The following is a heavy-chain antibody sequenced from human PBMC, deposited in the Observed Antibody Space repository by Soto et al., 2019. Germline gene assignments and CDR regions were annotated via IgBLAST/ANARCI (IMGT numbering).Heavy chain of an antibody. CDR2: IYYSGST. V-gene: IGHV4-59*01. CDR1: GGSISSYY. D-gene: IGHD6-19*01. J-gene: IGHJ4*02. CDR3: AREGSGWYKY. Sequence: PSETLSLTCTVSGGSISSYYWSWIRQPPGKGLEWIGYIYYSGSTNYNPSLKSRVTISVDTSKNQFSLKLSSVTAADTAVYYCAREGSGWYKYWGQGTLVTVSS.